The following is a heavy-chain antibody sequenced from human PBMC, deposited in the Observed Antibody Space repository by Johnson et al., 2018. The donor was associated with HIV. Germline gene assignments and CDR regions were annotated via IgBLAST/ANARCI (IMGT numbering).Heavy chain of an antibody. V-gene: IGHV3-7*01. CDR2: IKQDGSEK. J-gene: IGHJ3*02. CDR1: GFTFSSYA. CDR3: AKVSRYDAFDI. Sequence: VQLVESGGGVVQPGRSLRLSCAASGFTFSSYAMHWVRQAPGKVLEWVANIKQDGSEKYYVDSVKGLFTISRDNAKNSLYLQMNSLRAEDTAVYYCAKVSRYDAFDIWGQGTMVTVSS. D-gene: IGHD3-16*02.